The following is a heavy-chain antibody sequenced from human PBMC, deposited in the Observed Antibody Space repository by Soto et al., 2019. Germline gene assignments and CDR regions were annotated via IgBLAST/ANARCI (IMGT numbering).Heavy chain of an antibody. CDR3: ARDTHAGVERLLQRRPPLDY. V-gene: IGHV1-46*01. J-gene: IGHJ4*02. CDR1: GGTFTSYY. Sequence: ASVKVSCEASGGTFTSYYMHWVRQAPGQGLEWMGIINPSGGSTSYAQKFQGRVTMTRDTSTSTVYMELSSLRSEDTAVYYCARDTHAGVERLLQRRPPLDYWGQGTLVTVSS. CDR2: INPSGGST. D-gene: IGHD2-21*01.